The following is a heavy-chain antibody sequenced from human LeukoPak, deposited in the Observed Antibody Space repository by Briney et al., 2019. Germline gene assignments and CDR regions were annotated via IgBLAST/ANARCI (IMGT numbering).Heavy chain of an antibody. D-gene: IGHD1-26*01. Sequence: PGGSLRLSCAASGFTFSSYAMHWVRQAPGKGLEWVAVISYDGSNKYYADSVKGRFTISRDNSKNTLYLQMNSLRAEDTAVYYCARDINSVDSGSCYPRFWGFVNWGQGTLVTVSS. J-gene: IGHJ4*02. V-gene: IGHV3-30-3*01. CDR2: ISYDGSNK. CDR3: ARDINSVDSGSCYPRFWGFVN. CDR1: GFTFSSYA.